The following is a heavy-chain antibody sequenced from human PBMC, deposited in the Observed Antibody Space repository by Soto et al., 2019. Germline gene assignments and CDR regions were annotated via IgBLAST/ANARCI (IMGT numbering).Heavy chain of an antibody. CDR2: ISDGGST. D-gene: IGHD2-2*01. Sequence: PSWRLSLTCNACGGSMYTSYCDVFLHSQRKGLEWIGYISDGGSTNYKPSLKGRGTISVDTSKNQVSLKVSSVTAADTARYFCAGYCSSSICPDDLFFPLGVWGQGTTVAVYS. V-gene: IGHV4-59*01. J-gene: IGHJ6*02. CDR3: AGYCSSSICPDDLFFPLGV. CDR1: GGSMYTSY.